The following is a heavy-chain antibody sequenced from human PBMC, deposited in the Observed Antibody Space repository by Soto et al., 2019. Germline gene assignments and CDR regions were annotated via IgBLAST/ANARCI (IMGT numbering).Heavy chain of an antibody. D-gene: IGHD1-1*01. Sequence: QVQLVESGGGVVQPGRSLRLSCAASGFTFSNFGMHWVRQAPGKGLEWLAGISYDGSNRYSVDAVKGRFTISRDTSKDTVYLQMNSLKVEDTAVYFCAKDEGNDVYRPYYYYGMDVWGQGTTVTVSS. CDR2: ISYDGSNR. CDR1: GFTFSNFG. J-gene: IGHJ6*02. CDR3: AKDEGNDVYRPYYYYGMDV. V-gene: IGHV3-30*18.